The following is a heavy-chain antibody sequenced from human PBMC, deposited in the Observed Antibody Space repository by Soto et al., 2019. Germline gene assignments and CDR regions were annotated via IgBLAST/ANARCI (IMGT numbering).Heavy chain of an antibody. Sequence: SETLSLTCTVSGGSISSYYWSWIRQPPGKGLEWIGYIYYSGSTNYNPSLRSRVTISVDTSKNQFSLKLSSVTAADTAVYYCARVRGYSYENAYYYYGMDVWGQGTTVTVSS. J-gene: IGHJ6*02. CDR3: ARVRGYSYENAYYYYGMDV. V-gene: IGHV4-59*01. CDR2: IYYSGST. CDR1: GGSISSYY. D-gene: IGHD5-18*01.